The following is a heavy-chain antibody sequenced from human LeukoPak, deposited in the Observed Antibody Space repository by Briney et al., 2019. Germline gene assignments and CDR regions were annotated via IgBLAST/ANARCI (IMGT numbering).Heavy chain of an antibody. CDR1: GYTFTNYY. Sequence: GASVKVSCKASGYTFTNYYIHWVRQAPGQGLEWMGIINPSGGSTSYAQKFQDRITMTRDTSTSIVYMNLSSLRSKDTAVYYCARGGSSLPFDYWGQGTLVTVSS. J-gene: IGHJ4*02. CDR3: ARGGSSLPFDY. D-gene: IGHD2-15*01. CDR2: INPSGGST. V-gene: IGHV1-46*01.